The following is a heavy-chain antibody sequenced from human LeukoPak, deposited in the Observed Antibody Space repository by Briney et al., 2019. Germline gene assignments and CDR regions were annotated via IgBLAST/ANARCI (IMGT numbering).Heavy chain of an antibody. Sequence: GGSLRLSYAASGFTFSDYDMHWVRQATGKGLEWVSAIGTAGDTYYTGSVKGRFTISRESAKNSLYLQMNSLRAGDTAVYYCARVAKERVGGVYYFDYWGQGTLVTVSS. CDR2: IGTAGDT. CDR3: ARVAKERVGGVYYFDY. D-gene: IGHD1-1*01. J-gene: IGHJ4*02. CDR1: GFTFSDYD. V-gene: IGHV3-13*01.